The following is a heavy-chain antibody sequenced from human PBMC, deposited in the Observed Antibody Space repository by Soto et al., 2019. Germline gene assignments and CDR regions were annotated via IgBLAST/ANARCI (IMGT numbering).Heavy chain of an antibody. CDR1: GYSFTSYW. J-gene: IGHJ5*02. CDR2: IYPGDSDT. D-gene: IGHD3-22*01. CDR3: ARTVSFLDSSGINNWFDP. Sequence: GESLKISCKGSGYSFTSYWIGWVRQMPGKGLEWMGIIYPGDSDTRYSPSFQGQVTISADKSISTAYLQWSSLKASDTAMYYCARTVSFLDSSGINNWFDPRGQGTLVTVSS. V-gene: IGHV5-51*01.